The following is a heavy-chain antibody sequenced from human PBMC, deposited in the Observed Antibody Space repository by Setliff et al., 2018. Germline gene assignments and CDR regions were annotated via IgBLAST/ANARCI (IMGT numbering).Heavy chain of an antibody. CDR1: RGSISSSY. V-gene: IGHV4-4*08. D-gene: IGHD6-13*01. J-gene: IGHJ5*02. CDR3: ARGGGVAAAAWFDP. CDR2: MYTSGTT. Sequence: SETLSLTCTVSRGSISSSYWSWIRLPPGKGLEWIGYMYTSGTTEYNPSLNSRVTMSLDTPKNQFSLNLSSVTAADTAVYYCARGGGVAAAAWFDPWGQGTLVTVSS.